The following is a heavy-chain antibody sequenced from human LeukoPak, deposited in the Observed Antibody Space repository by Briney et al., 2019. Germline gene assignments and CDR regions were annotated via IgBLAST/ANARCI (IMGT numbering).Heavy chain of an antibody. CDR1: GFTFSSYS. J-gene: IGHJ4*02. CDR2: ISSSSSTI. Sequence: GGSLRLSCAASGFTFSSYSMNWVRQAPGKGLEWVSYISSSSSTIYYADSVKGRFTISRDNAKNSLYLQMNSLRAEDTAVYYCASPSDYYGSGDFDYWGQGTLVTVSS. CDR3: ASPSDYYGSGDFDY. V-gene: IGHV3-48*04. D-gene: IGHD3-10*01.